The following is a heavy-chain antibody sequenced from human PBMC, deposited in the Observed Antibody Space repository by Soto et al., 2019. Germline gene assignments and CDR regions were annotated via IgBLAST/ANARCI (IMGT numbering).Heavy chain of an antibody. CDR2: IRNKANTYTT. CDR3: ARSGRDDSTWSDDTFDV. J-gene: IGHJ3*01. CDR1: GFTFSDHY. D-gene: IGHD3-10*01. V-gene: IGHV3-72*01. Sequence: EVQLVESGGDLVQPGGSLRLSCAASGFTFSDHYMDWVRQAPGKGLEWVGRIRNKANTYTTEYAASVKGKFTISRDDSKISLYLQMNSLKTEDTAVYYCARSGRDDSTWSDDTFDVWGQGTVVTVSS.